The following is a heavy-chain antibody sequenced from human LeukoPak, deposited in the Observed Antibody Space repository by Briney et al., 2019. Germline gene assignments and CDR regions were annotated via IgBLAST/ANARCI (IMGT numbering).Heavy chain of an antibody. CDR2: IRSKAKSYAT. CDR3: TGHLSPSNCGGDCYPLDY. Sequence: GGSLRLSCAASGFTFSGSAIHWVRQASGKGLEWVGHIRSKAKSYATAYAASVKGRFTISRDDSKNTAYLQINSLKPEDTAVYYCTGHLSPSNCGGDCYPLDYWGQGTLVTVSS. J-gene: IGHJ4*02. V-gene: IGHV3-73*01. D-gene: IGHD2-21*02. CDR1: GFTFSGSA.